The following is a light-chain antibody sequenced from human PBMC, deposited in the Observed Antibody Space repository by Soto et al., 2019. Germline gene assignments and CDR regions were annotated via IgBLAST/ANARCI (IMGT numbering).Light chain of an antibody. Sequence: EIVLTQPPATLSLSPGERATLSCRASQSVSSYLAWYQQKPGQAPRLLIYDASNRATGIPARFSGSGSGTDFTLTISRLEPEDFAVYYCQQYKNWPWTFGQGTKVDIK. CDR1: QSVSSY. CDR2: DAS. J-gene: IGKJ1*01. CDR3: QQYKNWPWT. V-gene: IGKV3-11*01.